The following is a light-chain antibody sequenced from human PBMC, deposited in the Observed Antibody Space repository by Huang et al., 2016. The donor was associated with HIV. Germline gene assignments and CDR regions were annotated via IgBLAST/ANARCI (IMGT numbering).Light chain of an antibody. V-gene: IGKV4-1*01. Sequence: DIVMTQSPDSLSIFPGERATINCKSSQSLLYNLNSKNYLAWFQQRPGQPPKVLFHESGSRQSGIPDRFSASGSGTDFTLTIDNLQTEDVAIYYCQQYYTNPQTFGRGTAVEI. CDR3: QQYYTNPQT. CDR1: QSLLYNLNSKNY. CDR2: ESG. J-gene: IGKJ4*01.